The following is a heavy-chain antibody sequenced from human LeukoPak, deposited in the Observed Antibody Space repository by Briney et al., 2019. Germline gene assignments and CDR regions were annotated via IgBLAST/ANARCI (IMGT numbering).Heavy chain of an antibody. V-gene: IGHV3-53*01. CDR1: GFTLSIYY. CDR2: IYNGGTA. D-gene: IGHD1-14*01. Sequence: GGSLTLSCTASGFTLSIYYMNCVRHAPGGGLEWVSIIYNGGTAYYADSVKGRFTISRDTSKNTLYLQMNSLRAEDTAVYFCARVGDQFHSNLDVWGRGTLVTVSS. CDR3: ARVGDQFHSNLDV. J-gene: IGHJ2*01.